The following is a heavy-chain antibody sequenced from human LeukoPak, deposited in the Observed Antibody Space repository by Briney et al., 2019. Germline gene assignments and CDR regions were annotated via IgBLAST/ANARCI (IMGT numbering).Heavy chain of an antibody. V-gene: IGHV3-74*01. D-gene: IGHD3-10*01. CDR3: ARDRRAYYYGSGSYYAY. Sequence: PGGSLRLSCAASGFTFSSYWMHWVRQAPGKGLVWVSRINSDGSSTSYADSVKGRFTISRDDAKNTLYLQMNSLRAEDTAVYYCARDRRAYYYGSGSYYAYWGQGTLVTVSS. CDR1: GFTFSSYW. CDR2: INSDGSST. J-gene: IGHJ4*02.